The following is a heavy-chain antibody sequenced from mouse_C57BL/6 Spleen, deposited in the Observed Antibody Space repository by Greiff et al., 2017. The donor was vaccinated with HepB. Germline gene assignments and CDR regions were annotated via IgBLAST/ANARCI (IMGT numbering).Heavy chain of an antibody. J-gene: IGHJ1*03. D-gene: IGHD1-1*01. Sequence: EVQRVESGGGLVKPGGSLKLSCAASGFTFSSYAMSWVRQTPEKRLEWVATISDGGSYTYYPDNVKGRFTISRDNAKNNLYLQMSHLKSEDTAMYYCARERYYYGSSQWYVDVWGTGTTVTVSS. V-gene: IGHV5-4*01. CDR3: ARERYYYGSSQWYVDV. CDR1: GFTFSSYA. CDR2: ISDGGSYT.